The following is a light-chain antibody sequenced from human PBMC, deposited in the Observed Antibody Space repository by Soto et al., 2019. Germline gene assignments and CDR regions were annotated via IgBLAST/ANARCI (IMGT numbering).Light chain of an antibody. CDR2: EVS. CDR1: SSDVGGYNY. V-gene: IGLV2-8*01. CDR3: SSYAGSYG. J-gene: IGLJ2*01. Sequence: QSVLTQPPSASGSPGQSVTISCTGTSSDVGGYNYVSWYQQHPSKAPKLMIYEVSKRPSGVPDRFSGSKSGNTASLTVSGLQAEDEADYYCSSYAGSYGFGGGTKVTVL.